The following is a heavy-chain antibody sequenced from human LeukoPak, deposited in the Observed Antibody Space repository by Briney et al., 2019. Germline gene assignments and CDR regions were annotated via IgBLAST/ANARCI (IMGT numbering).Heavy chain of an antibody. CDR2: IYHSGST. J-gene: IGHJ4*02. D-gene: IGHD2-2*01. CDR1: GFTFTNYA. CDR3: AKRYCSSTTCYDDRGAFDY. Sequence: GSLRLSCAASGFTFTNYAMSWVRQTPGKGLEWIGSIYHSGSTYYNPSLKSRVTISVDTSKNQFSLKLSSVTAADTAVYYCAKRYCSSTTCYDDRGAFDYWGQGTLVTVSS. V-gene: IGHV4-38-2*01.